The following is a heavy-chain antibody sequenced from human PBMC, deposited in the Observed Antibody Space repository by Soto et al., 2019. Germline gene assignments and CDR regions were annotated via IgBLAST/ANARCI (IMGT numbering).Heavy chain of an antibody. CDR2: ISYDGSNK. D-gene: IGHD3-10*01. V-gene: IGHV3-30*03. CDR1: GFTFSSYG. CDR3: ARERDRRRGIEILDG. J-gene: IGHJ6*04. Sequence: PGGSLRLSCAASGFTFSSYGMHWVRQAPGKGLEWVAVISYDGSNKYYADSVKGRFTISRDNSKNTLYLQMNSLRAEDTAVYYCARERDRRRGIEILDGWGKGTTVTVSS.